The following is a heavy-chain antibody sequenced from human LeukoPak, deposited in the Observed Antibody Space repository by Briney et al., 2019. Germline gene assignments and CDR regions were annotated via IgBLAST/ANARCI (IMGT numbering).Heavy chain of an antibody. J-gene: IGHJ4*02. V-gene: IGHV3-7*01. Sequence: GGSLRFSCAVSGFSVSGYWMTWVRQAPGKGLEWVANIKQDGSEKNYVDSVKGRFTISRDNAENSLFLQMNSLRVEDTAVYYCAREWQGGIAAAGTRIEGDYWGQGTLVVVSS. CDR2: IKQDGSEK. D-gene: IGHD6-13*01. CDR3: AREWQGGIAAAGTRIEGDY. CDR1: GFSVSGYW.